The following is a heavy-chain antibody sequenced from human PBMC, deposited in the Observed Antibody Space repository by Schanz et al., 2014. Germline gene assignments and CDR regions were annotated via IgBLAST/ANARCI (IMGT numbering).Heavy chain of an antibody. CDR1: GFTFSDYC. CDR3: VRIYSGYSGGYLDY. V-gene: IGHV3-7*01. Sequence: VQLVESGGGLVKPGGSLRLSCAASGFTFSDYCMVWIRQAPGKGLEWVANIKHDGGEKYYVDSLKGRFTISRDNAKNSLYLQMSSLRAEDTAVYYCVRIYSGYSGGYLDYWGQGTLVSVSS. D-gene: IGHD5-12*01. CDR2: IKHDGGEK. J-gene: IGHJ4*02.